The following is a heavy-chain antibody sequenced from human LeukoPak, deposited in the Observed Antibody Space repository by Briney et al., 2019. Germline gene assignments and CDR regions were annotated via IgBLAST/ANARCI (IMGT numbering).Heavy chain of an antibody. CDR1: GGSISSYY. J-gene: IGHJ3*02. D-gene: IGHD3-22*01. V-gene: IGHV4-4*07. CDR3: ARDAYYYDSSGYYYVCAFDI. Sequence: SETLSLTCTVSGGSISSYYWSWIRQPAGKGLEWIGRIYTSGSTNYNPSLKSRVTMSVDTSKNQFSLKLSSVTAADTAVYYCARDAYYYDSSGYYYVCAFDIWGQGTMVTVSS. CDR2: IYTSGST.